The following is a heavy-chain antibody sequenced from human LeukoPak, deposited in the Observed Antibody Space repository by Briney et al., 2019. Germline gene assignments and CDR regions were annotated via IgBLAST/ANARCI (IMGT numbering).Heavy chain of an antibody. CDR3: AVEVPAVINPGNY. Sequence: GASVKVSCKASGGTFSSYAISWVRQAPGQGLEWMGGIIPIFGTANYAQKFQGRVTITADKSTSTAYMELSSLRSEDTAVYYCAVEVPAVINPGNYWGQGTLVTVSS. CDR2: IIPIFGTA. D-gene: IGHD2-2*02. J-gene: IGHJ4*02. CDR1: GGTFSSYA. V-gene: IGHV1-69*06.